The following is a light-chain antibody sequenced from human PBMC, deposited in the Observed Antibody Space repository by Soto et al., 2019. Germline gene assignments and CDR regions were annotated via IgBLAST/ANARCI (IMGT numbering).Light chain of an antibody. Sequence: QSVLTQPRSVSGSPGQSITISCTGTSSDVGGYNYVSWHRQHPGKAPKLMIYDVSKRPSGVPDRFSGSKSGNTASLTISGLQAEDEADYYCCSYAGSYTHYVFGTGTKVTVL. V-gene: IGLV2-11*01. CDR2: DVS. CDR3: CSYAGSYTHYV. J-gene: IGLJ1*01. CDR1: SSDVGGYNY.